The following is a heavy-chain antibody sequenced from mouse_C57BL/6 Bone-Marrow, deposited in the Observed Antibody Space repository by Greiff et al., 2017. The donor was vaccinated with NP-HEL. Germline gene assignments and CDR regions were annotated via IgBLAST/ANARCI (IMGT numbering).Heavy chain of an antibody. D-gene: IGHD1-1*01. J-gene: IGHJ2*01. CDR3: ALNLLLRSPKDFDY. Sequence: LQQSGAELVRPGSSVKLSCKDSYFSFMASAMHWVKQRPGHGLEWIGSFTMYSDATEYSENFKGKATLTANTSSITAYMELSSLTSEDSAVYYCALNLLLRSPKDFDYWGQGTTLTVSS. V-gene: IGHV1-49*01. CDR1: YFSFMASA. CDR2: FTMYSDAT.